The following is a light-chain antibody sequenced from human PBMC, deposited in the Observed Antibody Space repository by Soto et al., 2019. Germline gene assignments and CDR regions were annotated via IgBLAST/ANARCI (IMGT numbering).Light chain of an antibody. Sequence: DIVMTQSPDSLAVSLGERATVNCKSGQSVLYSSDNRNYLAWYQQKPGQSPKLLISWASTRESGVPDRFSGSGSGTDFTLTISSLQAEDVAVYYCQQYYSTPYTFGQGTKLEIK. CDR2: WAS. J-gene: IGKJ2*01. CDR1: QSVLYSSDNRNY. V-gene: IGKV4-1*01. CDR3: QQYYSTPYT.